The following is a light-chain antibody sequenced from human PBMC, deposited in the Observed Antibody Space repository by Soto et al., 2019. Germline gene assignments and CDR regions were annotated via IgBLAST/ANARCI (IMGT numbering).Light chain of an antibody. CDR2: SAS. V-gene: IGKV1-12*01. CDR3: QQASSFPLT. CDR1: QPISSW. Sequence: IQMTQSPSSVSASVGDRVTITCRASQPISSWLAWYQQKPGQPPNLLIYSASTLRSGVPSRFRGSESGTLFTLTITNLQPEDFETYYCQQASSFPLTLCGGTKVDIK. J-gene: IGKJ4*01.